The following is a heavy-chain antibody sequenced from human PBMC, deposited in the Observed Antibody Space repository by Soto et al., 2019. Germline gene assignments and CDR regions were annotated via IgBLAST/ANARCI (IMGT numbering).Heavy chain of an antibody. CDR2: INAGNGNT. D-gene: IGHD3-3*01. J-gene: IGHJ6*02. CDR3: AREFWDFWSGYLGNYYYYGMDV. Sequence: QVQLVQSGAEEKKPGASVKVSCKASGYTFTSYGVHWVRQAPGQRLEWMGWINAGNGNTKYSQKFQGRVTIIRDTSASTAYMDLSSLRSEDTAVYYCAREFWDFWSGYLGNYYYYGMDVWGQGTTVTVSS. V-gene: IGHV1-3*05. CDR1: GYTFTSYG.